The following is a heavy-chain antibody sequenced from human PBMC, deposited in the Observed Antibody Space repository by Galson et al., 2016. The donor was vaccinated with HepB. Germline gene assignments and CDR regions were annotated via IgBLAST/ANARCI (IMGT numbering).Heavy chain of an antibody. V-gene: IGHV3-7*03. D-gene: IGHD1-26*01. CDR3: AGGSGWDAEH. Sequence: SLRLSCAASGLTFSSYWMNWVRQARGKGLEWVANIKDDGSEKNYVDTVKGRFTIPRDNAKNSLYLQMNTLRAEDTAVYYCAGGSGWDAEHWGQGTLVTVSS. J-gene: IGHJ1*01. CDR1: GLTFSSYW. CDR2: IKDDGSEK.